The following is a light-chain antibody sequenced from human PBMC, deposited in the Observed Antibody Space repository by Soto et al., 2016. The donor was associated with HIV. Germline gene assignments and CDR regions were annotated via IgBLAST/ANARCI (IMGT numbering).Light chain of an antibody. V-gene: IGKV1-33*01. Sequence: IQMTQSPSSLSASVGDRVTITCQANLDITNRVNWYQQKLGKPPKLLIHDASNLETGIPSRFSGGGSGTHFTFTISSLQPEDIGTYYCQHFDNLPLAFGGGPRWR. J-gene: IGKJ4*01. CDR3: QHFDNLPLA. CDR1: LDITNR. CDR2: DAS.